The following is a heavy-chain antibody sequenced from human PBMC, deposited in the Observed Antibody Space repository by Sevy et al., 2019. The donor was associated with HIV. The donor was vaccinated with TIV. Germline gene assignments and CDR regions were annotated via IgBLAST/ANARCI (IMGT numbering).Heavy chain of an antibody. V-gene: IGHV4-4*02. Sequence: SETLSLTCAVSGGSISSSNWWSWVRQPPGKGLEWIGEIYRSGSTNYNPSLKSRVTISVDKSKNQFSLKLSSVTAADTAVYYCAREKLYYYDSSGQVYYYGVDVWGQGTTVTVSS. CDR2: IYRSGST. D-gene: IGHD3-22*01. CDR1: GGSISSSNW. CDR3: AREKLYYYDSSGQVYYYGVDV. J-gene: IGHJ6*02.